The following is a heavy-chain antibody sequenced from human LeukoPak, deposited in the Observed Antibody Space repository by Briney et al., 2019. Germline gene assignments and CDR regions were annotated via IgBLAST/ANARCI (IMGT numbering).Heavy chain of an antibody. D-gene: IGHD4-23*01. CDR1: GGSISSYY. J-gene: IGHJ6*03. CDR2: IYTSGSN. V-gene: IGHV4-4*07. Sequence: SETLSLTCTVSGGSISSYYWSWIRQPAGKGLEWIGRIYTSGSNNYNPSLKSRVTMSVDTSKNQFSLKLSSVTAADTAMYYCAREVADYGGYYYYHYMDVWGKGTTVTVSS. CDR3: AREVADYGGYYYYHYMDV.